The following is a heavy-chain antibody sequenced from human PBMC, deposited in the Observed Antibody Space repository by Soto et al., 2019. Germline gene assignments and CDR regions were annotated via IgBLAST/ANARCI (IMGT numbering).Heavy chain of an antibody. D-gene: IGHD2-21*02. V-gene: IGHV1-2*02. CDR3: ALEPTGTAGFDY. CDR1: GHTFTGHH. CDR2: IDLDIGDT. J-gene: IGHJ4*02. Sequence: QVQMVQSGAEVKKPGASVKVSCKASGHTFTGHHMHWVRQAPGQGLEWMGLIDLDIGDTKYAQKFQGRVTSTSDTSITTAYMELRGLRSADTAVYYCALEPTGTAGFDYWGQGTRVTVSS.